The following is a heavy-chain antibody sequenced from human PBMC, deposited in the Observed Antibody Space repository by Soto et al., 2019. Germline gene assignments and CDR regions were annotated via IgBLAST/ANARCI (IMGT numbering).Heavy chain of an antibody. CDR2: ISGDGTNT. CDR1: GFTFSNHW. CDR3: VDGMSGWPH. J-gene: IGHJ4*02. V-gene: IGHV3-74*01. Sequence: GALRLSCAVSGFTFSNHWMHWVCQAPGKGLVWVSRISGDGTNTFYADSVRGRFTISRDNAKNTLYLEMSSLRAEDTAVYYCVDGMSGWPHWGQGALVTVSS. D-gene: IGHD6-19*01.